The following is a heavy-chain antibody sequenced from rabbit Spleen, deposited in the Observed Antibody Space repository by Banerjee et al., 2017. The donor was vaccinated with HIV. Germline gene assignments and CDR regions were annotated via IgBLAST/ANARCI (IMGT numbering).Heavy chain of an antibody. Sequence: QEQLVESGGGLVQPEGSLTLTCKASGFSFSDRDVMCWVRQAPGKGLEWIACINAATAKPVYATWAKGRFTISSHDAQNTLYLQLSSLTAADTATYFCVRARPYPFVLWGQGTLVTVS. D-gene: IGHD1-1*01. CDR3: VRARPYPFVL. V-gene: IGHV1S45*01. J-gene: IGHJ4*01. CDR2: INAATAKP. CDR1: GFSFSDRDV.